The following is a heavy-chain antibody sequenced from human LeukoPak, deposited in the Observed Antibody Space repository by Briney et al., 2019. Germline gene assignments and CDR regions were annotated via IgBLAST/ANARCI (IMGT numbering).Heavy chain of an antibody. D-gene: IGHD3-10*01. J-gene: IGHJ6*02. Sequence: GASVKVSRKVSGYTLTELSMHWVRQAPGKGLEWMGGFDPEDGETIYAQKFQGRVTMTEDTSTDTAYMELSSLRSEDTAVYYCATDTYYGSGSYYPKYGMDVWGQGTTVTVSS. CDR1: GYTLTELS. CDR3: ATDTYYGSGSYYPKYGMDV. V-gene: IGHV1-24*01. CDR2: FDPEDGET.